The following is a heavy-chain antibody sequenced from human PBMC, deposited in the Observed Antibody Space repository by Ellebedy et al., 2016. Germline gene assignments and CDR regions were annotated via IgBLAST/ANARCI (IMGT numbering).Heavy chain of an antibody. CDR1: GFTFSSYS. J-gene: IGHJ3*02. Sequence: GGSLRLSCAASGFTFSSYSMNWVRQAPGKGLEWVSSISSSSSYIYYADSVKGRFTISRDNAKNSLYLQMNSLRAEDTAVYYCARDLTYYYDSSQANDAFDIWGQGTMVTVSS. V-gene: IGHV3-21*01. D-gene: IGHD3-22*01. CDR2: ISSSSSYI. CDR3: ARDLTYYYDSSQANDAFDI.